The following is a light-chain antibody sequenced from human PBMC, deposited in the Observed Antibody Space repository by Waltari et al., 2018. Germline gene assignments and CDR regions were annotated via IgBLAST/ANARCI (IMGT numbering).Light chain of an antibody. V-gene: IGKV4-1*01. Sequence: DMVMTQSPDSLAVSVGERATLKCKSSQSILFRSTNKNYLAWYQQKSGQPPKLLIYWASTRESGVPDRFSGSGSGTDFTLTISRLQAEDVAVYYCQQYYSTPQTFGQGTKVE. CDR1: QSILFRSTNKNY. CDR3: QQYYSTPQT. J-gene: IGKJ1*01. CDR2: WAS.